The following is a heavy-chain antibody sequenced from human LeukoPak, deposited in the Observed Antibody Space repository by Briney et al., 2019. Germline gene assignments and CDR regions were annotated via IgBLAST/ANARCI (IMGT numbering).Heavy chain of an antibody. CDR1: GGSISSSSHY. J-gene: IGHJ4*02. CDR3: ARHRSGWLQSSFDY. Sequence: SETLSLTCTVSGGSISSSSHYWGWIRQPPGKGLEWIGSIYYSGSSFDNPALKSRVTISVDTSKNQFSLKLSSVTAADTAVYYCARHRSGWLQSSFDYWGQGTLVTVSS. D-gene: IGHD5-24*01. V-gene: IGHV4-39*01. CDR2: IYYSGSS.